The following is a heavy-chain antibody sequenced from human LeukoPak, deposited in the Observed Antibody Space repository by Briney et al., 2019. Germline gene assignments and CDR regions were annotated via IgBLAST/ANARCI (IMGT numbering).Heavy chain of an antibody. D-gene: IGHD2-15*01. Sequence: PGGSLRLSCAASGFTFSTYAMSWVRQIPGKGLEWVSAISGSDDGTYYAASVKGRFTISRDNYRNTLYLQMNALRAEDTAVYFCAKSPVSSCRGSFCYPFDYWGQGNLVTVSS. CDR1: GFTFSTYA. J-gene: IGHJ4*02. V-gene: IGHV3-23*01. CDR3: AKSPVSSCRGSFCYPFDY. CDR2: ISGSDDGT.